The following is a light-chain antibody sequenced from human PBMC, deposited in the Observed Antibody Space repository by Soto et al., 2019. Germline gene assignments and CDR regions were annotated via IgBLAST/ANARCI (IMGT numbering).Light chain of an antibody. V-gene: IGKV3-20*01. J-gene: IGKJ4*01. Sequence: EIVLTQSPGTLSLSPGERATLSCRASQSVKSSYLAWYQQKPGQPPRLLIYGASTRATGIPDRFIGSGSATDFTLTFTRMEPEDFAVFYCQQYGSSPLTFGGGSKVEIK. CDR2: GAS. CDR3: QQYGSSPLT. CDR1: QSVKSSY.